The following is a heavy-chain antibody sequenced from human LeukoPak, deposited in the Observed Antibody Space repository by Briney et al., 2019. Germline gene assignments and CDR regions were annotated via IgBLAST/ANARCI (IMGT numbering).Heavy chain of an antibody. Sequence: SETLSLTCAVYGGSFSGYYWSWIRQPPGKGLKWIGEINHSGSPNYNPSLKSRVTISVDTSKNQFSLKLSSVTAADTAVYYCARGGGSYYTRYNWFDPWGQGTLVTVSS. CDR2: INHSGSP. V-gene: IGHV4-34*01. D-gene: IGHD1-26*01. J-gene: IGHJ5*02. CDR3: ARGGGSYYTRYNWFDP. CDR1: GGSFSGYY.